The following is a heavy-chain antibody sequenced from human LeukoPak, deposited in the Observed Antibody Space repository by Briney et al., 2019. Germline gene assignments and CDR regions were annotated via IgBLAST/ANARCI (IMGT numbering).Heavy chain of an antibody. V-gene: IGHV3-20*04. J-gene: IGHJ4*02. CDR1: GFTFDDYG. D-gene: IGHD4-11*01. Sequence: GGSLRLSCAASGFTFDDYGMSWVRQAPGKGLEWVSGINWNGGSTGYADSVKGRFTISRDNAKNSLYLQMSSLRAEDTALYYCARGFYSNYVVPFDYWGQGTLVTVSS. CDR3: ARGFYSNYVVPFDY. CDR2: INWNGGST.